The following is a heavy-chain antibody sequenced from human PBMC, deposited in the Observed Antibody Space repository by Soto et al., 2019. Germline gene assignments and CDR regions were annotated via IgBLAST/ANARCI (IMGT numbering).Heavy chain of an antibody. V-gene: IGHV4-61*01. CDR3: ARIRGEYYDSSGYYFDY. CDR2: IYYSGST. CDR1: GGSVSSGSYY. Sequence: SETLSLTCTVSGGSVSSGSYYWSWIRQPPGKGLEWIGYIYYSGSTNYNPSLKSRVTISVDTSKNQFSLKLSSVTAADTAVYYCARIRGEYYDSSGYYFDYWGQGTLVTVSS. J-gene: IGHJ4*02. D-gene: IGHD3-22*01.